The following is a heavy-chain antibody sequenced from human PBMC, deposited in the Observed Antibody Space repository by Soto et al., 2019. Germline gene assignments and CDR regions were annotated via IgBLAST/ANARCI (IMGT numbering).Heavy chain of an antibody. V-gene: IGHV3-74*01. D-gene: IGHD3-16*02. Sequence: PGESLRLSCVASGFAFSGYWFHWVRQAPGQGLVWVSHINSDGRSTTYADSVKGRFTISRDNAKNTLYLQMNSLRYEDTAVYFCARVGSDPALYPFLDYWGQGSLVTVSS. J-gene: IGHJ4*02. CDR3: ARVGSDPALYPFLDY. CDR1: GFAFSGYW. CDR2: INSDGRST.